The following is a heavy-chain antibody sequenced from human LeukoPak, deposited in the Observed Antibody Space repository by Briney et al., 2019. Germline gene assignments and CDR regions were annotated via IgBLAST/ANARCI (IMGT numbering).Heavy chain of an antibody. Sequence: PGGSLRLSCAASGFTFSSYSMNCVRQAPGKGLEWVSSISSSSSYIYYADSVKGRFTISRDNAKNSLYLQMNSLRAEDTAVYYCARDGQYYYDSSGYYPDYWGQGTLVTVSS. CDR3: ARDGQYYYDSSGYYPDY. J-gene: IGHJ4*02. CDR1: GFTFSSYS. CDR2: ISSSSSYI. V-gene: IGHV3-21*01. D-gene: IGHD3-22*01.